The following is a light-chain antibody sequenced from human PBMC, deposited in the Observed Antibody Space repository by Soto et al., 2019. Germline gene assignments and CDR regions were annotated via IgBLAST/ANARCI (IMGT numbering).Light chain of an antibody. CDR3: QQYYSNSWT. J-gene: IGKJ1*01. CDR1: RNAFYPSDNEGY. V-gene: IGKV4-1*01. Sequence: ILMTQSPDSMAASLGERATINCKSSRNAFYPSDNEGYLSWYQPKPGPPPTPLLSWASARESMVTDRFSGSGSGTDFTLTITSLQPEDVAVYYCQQYYSNSWTFGQGTKVDIK. CDR2: WAS.